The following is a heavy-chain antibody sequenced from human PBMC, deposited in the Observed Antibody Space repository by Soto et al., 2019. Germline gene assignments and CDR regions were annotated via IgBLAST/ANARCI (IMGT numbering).Heavy chain of an antibody. CDR2: IYYRGST. J-gene: IGHJ6*02. CDR1: GGSIGSHY. CDR3: ARDGREASGMDV. V-gene: IGHV4-59*11. Sequence: SETLSLTCTVSGGSIGSHYWSWVRQAPGKGLEWIGHIYYRGSTTYNPSLRSRSTISVDTSNNQFSLKLNSVTTADTAVYYCARDGREASGMDVWGQGTKVTVSS. D-gene: IGHD1-26*01.